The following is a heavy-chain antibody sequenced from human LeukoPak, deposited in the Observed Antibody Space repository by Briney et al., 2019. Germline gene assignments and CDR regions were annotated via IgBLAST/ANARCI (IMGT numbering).Heavy chain of an antibody. D-gene: IGHD3-3*01. CDR1: GFTFDDYA. J-gene: IGHJ3*02. CDR2: ISWNSGSI. Sequence: PGRSLRLSCAASGFTFDDYAMHWARQAPGKGLEWVSGISWNSGSIGYADSVKGRFTISRDNAKNSLYLQMNSLRAEDTALYYCAKSHVVWSGYYTGAFDIWGQETMVTVSS. V-gene: IGHV3-9*01. CDR3: AKSHVVWSGYYTGAFDI.